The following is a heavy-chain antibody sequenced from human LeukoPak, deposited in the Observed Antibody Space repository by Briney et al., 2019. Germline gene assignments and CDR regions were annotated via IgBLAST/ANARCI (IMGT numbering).Heavy chain of an antibody. CDR3: AGSSDYYYYYMDV. J-gene: IGHJ6*03. Sequence: GGSLRLSCAASGFTSSSYWMNWVRQAPGKGLEWVANIKQDGSEKYYVDSVKGRFTISRDNAKNSLYLQMNSLRAEDTAVYYCAGSSDYYYYYMDVWGKGTTVTVSS. V-gene: IGHV3-7*01. CDR2: IKQDGSEK. D-gene: IGHD3-16*01. CDR1: GFTSSSYW.